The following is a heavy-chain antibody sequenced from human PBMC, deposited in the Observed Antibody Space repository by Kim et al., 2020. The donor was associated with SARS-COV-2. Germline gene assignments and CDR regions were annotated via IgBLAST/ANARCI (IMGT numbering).Heavy chain of an antibody. D-gene: IGHD6-13*01. V-gene: IGHV3-30-3*01. CDR2: ISYDGSNK. CDR3: ATLAAAGTRYYYYMDV. CDR1: GFTFSSYA. Sequence: GGSLRLSCAASGFTFSSYAMHWVRQAPGKGLEWVAVISYDGSNKYYADSVKGRFTISRDNSKNTLYLQMNSLRAEDTAVYYCATLAAAGTRYYYYMDVWGKGTTVTVSS. J-gene: IGHJ6*03.